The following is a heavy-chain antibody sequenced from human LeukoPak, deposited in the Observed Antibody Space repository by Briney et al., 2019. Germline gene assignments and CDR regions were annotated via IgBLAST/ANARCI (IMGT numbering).Heavy chain of an antibody. V-gene: IGHV4-59*11. CDR3: ATIKRGNIYGYFDF. CDR1: GGSISSHY. Sequence: SETLSLTCTVPGGSISSHYSSWIRHPPGKGLEWIGYMYDSVRTKDSPSLESRVTLSAETSKNQFSLRLSSVTAADTAVYYCATIKRGNIYGYFDFWGEGILVTVSS. D-gene: IGHD5-18*01. CDR2: MYDSVRT. J-gene: IGHJ4*02.